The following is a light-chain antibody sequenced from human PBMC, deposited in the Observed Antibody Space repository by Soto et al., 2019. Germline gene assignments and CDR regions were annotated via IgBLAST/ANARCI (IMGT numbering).Light chain of an antibody. CDR2: SND. V-gene: IGLV1-44*01. CDR3: AAWDDSLNGLVV. J-gene: IGLJ2*01. CDR1: NSNIGSNT. Sequence: QAVVTQPPSASGTPGQRVTISCSGSNSNIGSNTANWYQQLPGTAPKLLIYSNDQRPSGVPDRFSGSKSGTSASLALSGLQSEDEADYYCAAWDDSLNGLVVFGGGTKLTVL.